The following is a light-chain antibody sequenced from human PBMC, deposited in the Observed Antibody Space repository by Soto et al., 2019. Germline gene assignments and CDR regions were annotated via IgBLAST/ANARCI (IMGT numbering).Light chain of an antibody. CDR1: QSIRTE. Sequence: VVLTQSPATLSVSPGERATLSCRASQSIRTELAWYQQKPGQAPRLLIYDASIRATSIPTRFSASGSGTDFTIIITSLQSEDSAVYYCQQYHVWPPLTFGGGTKVEIK. CDR3: QQYHVWPPLT. CDR2: DAS. V-gene: IGKV3-15*01. J-gene: IGKJ4*01.